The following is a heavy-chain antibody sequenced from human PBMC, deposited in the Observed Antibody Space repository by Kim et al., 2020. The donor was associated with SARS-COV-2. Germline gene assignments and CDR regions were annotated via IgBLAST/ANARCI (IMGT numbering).Heavy chain of an antibody. V-gene: IGHV3-33*01. Sequence: GGSLRLSCAASGFNFNDHGMHWVRQAPGKGLEWVAVIWYDASYKYYGDSVKGRFTITRDNSKRMVYLQMNSLTAEDTAVYYCVRDSGSSVYYLDYWGQGT. CDR1: GFNFNDHG. D-gene: IGHD6-19*01. CDR2: IWYDASYK. CDR3: VRDSGSSVYYLDY. J-gene: IGHJ4*02.